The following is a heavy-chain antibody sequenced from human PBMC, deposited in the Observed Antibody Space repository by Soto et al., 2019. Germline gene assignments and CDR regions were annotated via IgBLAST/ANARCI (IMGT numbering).Heavy chain of an antibody. D-gene: IGHD6-6*01. CDR3: ASPSALSIAARWYYYYGMDV. V-gene: IGHV1-69*13. CDR2: IIPIFGTA. J-gene: IGHJ6*02. CDR1: GGTFSSYA. Sequence: SVKVSCKASGGTFSSYAISWVRQAPGQGLEWMGGIIPIFGTANYAQKFQGRVTITADESTSTAYMELSSLRSEDTAVYYCASPSALSIAARWYYYYGMDVWGQGTTVTVSS.